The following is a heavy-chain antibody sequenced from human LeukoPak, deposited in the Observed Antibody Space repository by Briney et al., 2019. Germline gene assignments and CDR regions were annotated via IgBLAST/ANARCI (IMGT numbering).Heavy chain of an antibody. CDR2: INSDGSST. CDR1: GFTFSSYW. D-gene: IGHD5-18*01. Sequence: GGSLRLSCAASGFTFSSYWMHWVRQGPGKGLVWVSRINSDGSSTTYADSVKGRFTISRDNAKNTLYLQMNSLRAEDTAVHYCARGSYGYDYWGQGTLVTASS. V-gene: IGHV3-74*01. CDR3: ARGSYGYDY. J-gene: IGHJ4*02.